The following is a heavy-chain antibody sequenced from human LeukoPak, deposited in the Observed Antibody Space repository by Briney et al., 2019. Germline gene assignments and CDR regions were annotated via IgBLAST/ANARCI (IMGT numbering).Heavy chain of an antibody. Sequence: AASVKVSCKVSGYTLTELSMHWVRQAPGKGPEWMGGFDAEDGEPTYAQKFQGRVTMTEDTSTDTAYLELSSLRSEDTAVYYCATSYYDISGYYYYYMDVWGKGTTVTVSS. V-gene: IGHV1-24*01. CDR3: ATSYYDISGYYYYYMDV. CDR1: GYTLTELS. D-gene: IGHD3-9*01. CDR2: FDAEDGEP. J-gene: IGHJ6*03.